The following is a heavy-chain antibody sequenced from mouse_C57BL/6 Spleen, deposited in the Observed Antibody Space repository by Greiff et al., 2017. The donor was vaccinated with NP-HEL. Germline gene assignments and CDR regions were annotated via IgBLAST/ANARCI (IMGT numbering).Heavy chain of an antibody. J-gene: IGHJ1*03. D-gene: IGHD1-1*01. CDR2: IDPETGGT. Sequence: QVHVKQSGAELVRPGASVTLSCKASGYTFTDYEMHWVKQTPVHGLEWIGAIDPETGGTAYNQKFKGKAILTADKSSSTAYMELRSLTSEDSAVYYCTRGTITTVVADWYFDVWGTGTTVTVSS. V-gene: IGHV1-15*01. CDR1: GYTFTDYE. CDR3: TRGTITTVVADWYFDV.